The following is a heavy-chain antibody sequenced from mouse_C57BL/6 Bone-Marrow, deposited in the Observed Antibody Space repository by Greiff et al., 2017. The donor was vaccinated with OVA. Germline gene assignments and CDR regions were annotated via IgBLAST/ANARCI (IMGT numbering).Heavy chain of an antibody. J-gene: IGHJ3*01. Sequence: QVQLQQSGAELARPGASVKMSCKASGYTFTSYTMHWVKQRPGQGLEWIGYINPSSGYTKSNQKFKDKATLTADKSSSTAYMQLSSLTSEDSAVYYCARWLLRRAWFAYWGQGTLVTVSA. V-gene: IGHV1-4*01. D-gene: IGHD2-3*01. CDR2: INPSSGYT. CDR1: GYTFTSYT. CDR3: ARWLLRRAWFAY.